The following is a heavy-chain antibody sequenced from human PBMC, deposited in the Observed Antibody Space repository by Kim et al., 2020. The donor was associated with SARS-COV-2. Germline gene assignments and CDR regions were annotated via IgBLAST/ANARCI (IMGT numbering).Heavy chain of an antibody. CDR1: GGSISSSSYY. J-gene: IGHJ4*02. CDR3: AREGGVVTAIQNDY. CDR2: IYYSGST. Sequence: SETLSLTCTVSGGSISSSSYYWGWIRQPPGKGLEWIGSIYYSGSTYYNPSLKSRVTISVDTSKNQFSLKLSSVTAADTAVYYCAREGGVVTAIQNDYWGQGTLVTVSS. V-gene: IGHV4-39*07. D-gene: IGHD2-21*02.